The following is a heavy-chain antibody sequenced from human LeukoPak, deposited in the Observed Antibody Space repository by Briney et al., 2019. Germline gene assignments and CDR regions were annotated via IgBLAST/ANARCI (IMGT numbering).Heavy chain of an antibody. J-gene: IGHJ4*02. Sequence: ASVKVSCKASGYTFTSYGISWVRQAPGQGLEWMGWISAYNGNTNYAQKLQGRVTMTTDTSTSTAYMEPRSLRSDDTAVYYCARVVPSTAAGFNYFDYWGQGTLVTVSS. CDR1: GYTFTSYG. CDR2: ISAYNGNT. D-gene: IGHD6-13*01. V-gene: IGHV1-18*01. CDR3: ARVVPSTAAGFNYFDY.